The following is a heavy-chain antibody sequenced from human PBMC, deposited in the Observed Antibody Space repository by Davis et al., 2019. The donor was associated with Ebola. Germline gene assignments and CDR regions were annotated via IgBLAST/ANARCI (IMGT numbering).Heavy chain of an antibody. V-gene: IGHV3-30*18. Sequence: GESLKISCAASGFTFSSYGMHWVRQAPGKGLEWVAVISYDGSNKYCADSVKGRFTISRDNSKNTLYLQMNSLRAEDTAVYYCAKSGGTEGYYFDYWGQGTLVTVSS. D-gene: IGHD1-26*01. J-gene: IGHJ4*02. CDR3: AKSGGTEGYYFDY. CDR1: GFTFSSYG. CDR2: ISYDGSNK.